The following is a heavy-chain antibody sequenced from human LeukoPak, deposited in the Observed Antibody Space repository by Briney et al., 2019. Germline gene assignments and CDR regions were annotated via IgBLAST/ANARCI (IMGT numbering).Heavy chain of an antibody. CDR2: IFHSGST. CDR1: GGSISSNNW. D-gene: IGHD2-2*01. J-gene: IGHJ2*01. V-gene: IGHV4-4*02. Sequence: PSETLSLTCAVSGGSISSNNWWNWVRQPPGKGLEWIGEIFHSGSTNYNPSLKSRVTISLDKSKNQFSLKLSSVTAADTAVYYCARYRRGIAVVPAADWYFDLWGRGTLVTVSS. CDR3: ARYRRGIAVVPAADWYFDL.